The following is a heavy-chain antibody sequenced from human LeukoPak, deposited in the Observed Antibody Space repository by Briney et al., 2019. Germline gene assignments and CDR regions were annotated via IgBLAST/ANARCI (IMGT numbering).Heavy chain of an antibody. D-gene: IGHD3-22*01. Sequence: GSLRLSCAASGFTFSSYSMNWVRQAPGKGLEWIGEINHSGSTNYNPSLKSRVTISVDTSKNQFSLKLSSVTAADTAVYYCAGYYYDSSGYYYDVYWGQGTLVTVSS. CDR2: INHSGST. CDR3: AGYYYDSSGYYYDVY. J-gene: IGHJ4*02. CDR1: GFTFSSYS. V-gene: IGHV4-34*08.